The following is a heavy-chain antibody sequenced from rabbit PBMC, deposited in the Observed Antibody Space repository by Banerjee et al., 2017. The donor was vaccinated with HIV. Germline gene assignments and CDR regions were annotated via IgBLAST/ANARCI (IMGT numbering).Heavy chain of an antibody. V-gene: IGHV1S45*01. CDR1: AFSFSNKYV. D-gene: IGHD4-1*01. CDR2: IVGGSSGNI. Sequence: QEQLEESGGDLVKPEGSLTLTCTASAFSFSNKYVMCWVRQAPGKGLEWIACIVGGSSGNIAYASWAKGRFTISKTSSTTVTLQMTSLTAADTATYFCARDLAGVIGWNFDLWGPGTLVTVS. CDR3: ARDLAGVIGWNFDL. J-gene: IGHJ4*01.